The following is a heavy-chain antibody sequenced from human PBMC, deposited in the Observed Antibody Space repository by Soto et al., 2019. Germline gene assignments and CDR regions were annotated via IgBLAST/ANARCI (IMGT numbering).Heavy chain of an antibody. V-gene: IGHV3-30*18. J-gene: IGHJ6*02. Sequence: GGSLRLSCAASGFTFSSYGMHWVRQTPGKGLEWVAVILYDGSKKYYADSVKGRFTISRDNSKNTLYLQMSSLRAEDTALYYCVKDGSSGWPYFDDMDVWGQGTTVTVSS. D-gene: IGHD6-19*01. CDR1: GFTFSSYG. CDR3: VKDGSSGWPYFDDMDV. CDR2: ILYDGSKK.